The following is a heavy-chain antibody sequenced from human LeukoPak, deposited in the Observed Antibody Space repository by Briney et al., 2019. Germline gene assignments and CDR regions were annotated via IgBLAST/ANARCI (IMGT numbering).Heavy chain of an antibody. CDR3: TSPGQELAAAGNLRYYYYYYGMDV. CDR2: IRSKANSYAT. Sequence: GGSLRLSCAASGFTFSGSAMHWVRQASGKGLEWVGRIRSKANSYATAYAASVKGRFTISRDDSKNTAYLQMNSLKTEDTAVYYCTSPGQELAAAGNLRYYYYYYGMDVWGQGTTVTVSS. V-gene: IGHV3-73*01. CDR1: GFTFSGSA. D-gene: IGHD6-13*01. J-gene: IGHJ6*02.